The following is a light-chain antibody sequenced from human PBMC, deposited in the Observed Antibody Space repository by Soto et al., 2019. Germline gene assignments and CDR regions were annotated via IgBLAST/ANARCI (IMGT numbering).Light chain of an antibody. CDR2: DVY. Sequence: QSALTQPRSVSGSPGQSVTISCTGTISDLGSYNYVSWYQHHPGKAPQLMIYDVYKRPSGIPDRFSGSKSDTTASLTISGLQAEDEADYYCCSYAGSDTLVFGTGTKVTVL. V-gene: IGLV2-11*01. CDR1: ISDLGSYNY. CDR3: CSYAGSDTLV. J-gene: IGLJ1*01.